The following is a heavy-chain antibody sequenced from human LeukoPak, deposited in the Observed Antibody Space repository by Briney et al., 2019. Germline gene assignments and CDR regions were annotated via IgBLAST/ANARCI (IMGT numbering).Heavy chain of an antibody. Sequence: ASVKVSCKVSGYTLTELSMHWVRQAPGKGLEWMGNFDPEDGETIYAQKFEGRLTMTEDTSTDTAYMELSSLRSEDTAVYYCAREDSGSYYYDYWGQGTLVTVSS. J-gene: IGHJ4*02. CDR3: AREDSGSYYYDY. CDR2: FDPEDGET. D-gene: IGHD3-10*01. V-gene: IGHV1-24*01. CDR1: GYTLTELS.